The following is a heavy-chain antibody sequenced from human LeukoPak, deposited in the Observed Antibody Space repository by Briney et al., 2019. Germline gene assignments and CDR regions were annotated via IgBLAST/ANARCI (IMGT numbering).Heavy chain of an antibody. J-gene: IGHJ5*02. CDR3: ARRAAEWELLDV. Sequence: GESLKISCKDSEYSFTNYWIGWVRQMPGKGLEWMGIIRPDDSDTRYSPSFQGQVTISADKSIRTAYLQWSSLKASDTAMYYCARRAAEWELLDVWGQGTLVTVSS. V-gene: IGHV5-51*01. D-gene: IGHD1-26*01. CDR2: IRPDDSDT. CDR1: EYSFTNYW.